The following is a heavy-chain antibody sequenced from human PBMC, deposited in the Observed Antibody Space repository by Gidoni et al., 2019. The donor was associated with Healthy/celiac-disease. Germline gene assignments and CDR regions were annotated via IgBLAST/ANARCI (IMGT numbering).Heavy chain of an antibody. Sequence: EVQLLEPGGVLVQPGGSLRLSCVASGFTFSSDAMRWVRQAPGKGLGWVSAISGSGGSTYYADSVKGRFTISRDNSKNTLYLQMNSLRAEDTAVYYCAKESTGTTGYFDYWGQGTLVTVSS. V-gene: IGHV3-23*01. D-gene: IGHD1-7*01. CDR2: ISGSGGST. CDR1: GFTFSSDA. J-gene: IGHJ4*02. CDR3: AKESTGTTGYFDY.